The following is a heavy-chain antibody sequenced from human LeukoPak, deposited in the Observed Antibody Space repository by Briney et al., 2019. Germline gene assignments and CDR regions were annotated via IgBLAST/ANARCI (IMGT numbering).Heavy chain of an antibody. CDR3: ARGVGNNYGYPDY. V-gene: IGHV3-48*03. J-gene: IGHJ4*02. D-gene: IGHD5-18*01. CDR1: GFTFSSYE. Sequence: GGSLRLSCAASGFTFSSYEMNWVRQAPGKGLEWVSYISNSGSTIYYADSVKGQFTISRDNAKNSLYVQMNSLRAEDTAVYYCARGVGNNYGYPDYWGQGTLVTVSS. CDR2: ISNSGSTI.